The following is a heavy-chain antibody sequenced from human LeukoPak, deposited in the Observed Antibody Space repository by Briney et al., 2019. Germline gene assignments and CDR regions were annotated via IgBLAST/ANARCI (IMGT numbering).Heavy chain of an antibody. Sequence: PGESLKISCKGSGYSFTSYWVGGGRQMPGKGLEWMGRIDPSDSYTNYSPSFQGHVTISADKSISTAYLQWSSLKASDTAMYYCARDYGSGSYRSDWGQGTLVTVSS. D-gene: IGHD3-10*01. V-gene: IGHV5-10-1*01. CDR3: ARDYGSGSYRSD. CDR2: IDPSDSYT. CDR1: GYSFTSYW. J-gene: IGHJ4*02.